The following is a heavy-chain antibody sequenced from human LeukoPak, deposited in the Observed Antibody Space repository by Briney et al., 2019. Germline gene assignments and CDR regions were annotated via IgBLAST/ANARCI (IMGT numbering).Heavy chain of an antibody. J-gene: IGHJ3*02. V-gene: IGHV3-33*03. CDR1: GFTFSSYS. Sequence: PGRSLRLSCAASGFTFSSYSMHWVRQAPGKGLEWVAVIWYDGSNKYYADSVKGRFTISRDNAKNSLYLQMNSLRAEDTAVYYCARRGHDVTFGGVIVSFDAFDIWGQGAMVTVSS. D-gene: IGHD3-16*02. CDR2: IWYDGSNK. CDR3: ARRGHDVTFGGVIVSFDAFDI.